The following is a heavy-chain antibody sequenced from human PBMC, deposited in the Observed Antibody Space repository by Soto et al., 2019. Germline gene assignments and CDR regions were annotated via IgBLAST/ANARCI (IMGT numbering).Heavy chain of an antibody. CDR2: IYYSGST. Sequence: SETLSLTCTVSGGSISSYYWSWIRQPPGKGLEWIGYIYYSGSTNYNPSLKSRVTISVDTSKNQFSLRLSSVAAADTAVYYCARGEHDYGDYGVGYWGQGTLVTVSS. CDR1: GGSISSYY. V-gene: IGHV4-59*01. D-gene: IGHD4-17*01. CDR3: ARGEHDYGDYGVGY. J-gene: IGHJ4*02.